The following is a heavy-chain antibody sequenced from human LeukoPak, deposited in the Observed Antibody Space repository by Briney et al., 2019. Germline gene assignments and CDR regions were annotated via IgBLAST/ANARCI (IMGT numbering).Heavy chain of an antibody. Sequence: GGSLRLSCAASGFAFSSYAMSWVRQAPGKGLEWVSAIGGTGDSTYYADSVKGRFTISRDNSKNTVYLQMGSLRAEDTAVYYCAKPTLNYYDSSGYLYYFDYWGQGTLVTVSS. D-gene: IGHD3-22*01. CDR1: GFAFSSYA. CDR3: AKPTLNYYDSSGYLYYFDY. J-gene: IGHJ4*02. V-gene: IGHV3-23*01. CDR2: IGGTGDST.